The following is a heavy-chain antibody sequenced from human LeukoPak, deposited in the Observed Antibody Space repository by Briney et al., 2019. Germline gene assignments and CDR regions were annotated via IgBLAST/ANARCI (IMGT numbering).Heavy chain of an antibody. V-gene: IGHV3-21*04. J-gene: IGHJ4*02. CDR3: AKGDPIAVAGMFDY. CDR2: ISSSSSYI. CDR1: GFTFSSYS. D-gene: IGHD6-19*01. Sequence: GGSLRLSCAASGFTFSSYSMNWVRQAPGKGLEWVSSISSSSSYIYYADSVKGRFTISRDNAKNSLYLQMNSLRAEDTALYYCAKGDPIAVAGMFDYWGQGTLVTVSS.